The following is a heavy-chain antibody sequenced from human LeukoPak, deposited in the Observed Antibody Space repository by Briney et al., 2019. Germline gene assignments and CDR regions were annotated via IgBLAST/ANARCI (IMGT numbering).Heavy chain of an antibody. CDR2: IKQDGNEK. Sequence: QPGGSLRLSCAASGFTFSSYWMSWVRQAPGKGLEWVANIKQDGNEKYYVDSVKGRFTISRDNAKNSLYLQMNSLRAEDTAVYYCAREGTICSSTSCYIPDWFDPWGQGTLVTVSS. J-gene: IGHJ5*02. CDR1: GFTFSSYW. D-gene: IGHD2-2*02. V-gene: IGHV3-7*01. CDR3: AREGTICSSTSCYIPDWFDP.